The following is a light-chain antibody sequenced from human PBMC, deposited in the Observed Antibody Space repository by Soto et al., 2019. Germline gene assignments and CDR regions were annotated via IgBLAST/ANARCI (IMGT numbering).Light chain of an antibody. CDR1: SSDIGGYNY. CDR2: DVN. Sequence: QSVLTQPASVSGSPGQSITISCTGTSSDIGGYNYVSWYQQHPGKAPKLMIYDVNNRPSGVSNRFSGSKSGNTASLTISGLQAEDEADYYCSSYTSSSTRVFGNGTKVTVL. CDR3: SSYTSSSTRV. J-gene: IGLJ1*01. V-gene: IGLV2-14*01.